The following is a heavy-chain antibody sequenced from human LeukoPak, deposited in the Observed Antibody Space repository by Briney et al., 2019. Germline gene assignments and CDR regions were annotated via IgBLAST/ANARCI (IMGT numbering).Heavy chain of an antibody. CDR1: GFIFSTYG. J-gene: IGHJ4*02. D-gene: IGHD3-16*01. Sequence: PGVSLRLSCSASGFIFSTYGMHWVRQAPGKGLEWVALIWNAGTNTYYADSVKGRFTISRDNSKNTLYLQMNSLRAEDAAVYYCVGDTPPGGDYYLDYWGQGTLVIVSS. CDR2: IWNAGTNT. CDR3: VGDTPPGGDYYLDY. V-gene: IGHV3-33*01.